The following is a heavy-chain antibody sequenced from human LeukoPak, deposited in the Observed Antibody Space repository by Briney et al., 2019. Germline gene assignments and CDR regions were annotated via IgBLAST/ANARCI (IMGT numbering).Heavy chain of an antibody. CDR2: IYHSGST. J-gene: IGHJ5*02. Sequence: PSETLSLTCAVSGYSTSSGYYWGWIRQPPGKGLEWIGSIYHSGSTYYNPSLKSRVTISVDTSKNQFSLKLSSVTAADTAVYYCARRVKGGYEGWFDPWGQGTLVTVSS. D-gene: IGHD5-12*01. V-gene: IGHV4-38-2*01. CDR1: GYSTSSGYY. CDR3: ARRVKGGYEGWFDP.